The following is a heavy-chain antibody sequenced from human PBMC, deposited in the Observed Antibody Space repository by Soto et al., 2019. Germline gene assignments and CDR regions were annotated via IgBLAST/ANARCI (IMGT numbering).Heavy chain of an antibody. Sequence: PGESLKISCKGSGYSFTSYWIGWVRQMPGKGLEWMGIIYPGDSDTRYSPSFQGQVTISADKSISTAYLQWSSLKASDTAMYYWASSLRPYSSGWYTGMDVWGQGTTVTVSS. V-gene: IGHV5-51*01. CDR3: ASSLRPYSSGWYTGMDV. CDR2: IYPGDSDT. D-gene: IGHD6-19*01. CDR1: GYSFTSYW. J-gene: IGHJ6*02.